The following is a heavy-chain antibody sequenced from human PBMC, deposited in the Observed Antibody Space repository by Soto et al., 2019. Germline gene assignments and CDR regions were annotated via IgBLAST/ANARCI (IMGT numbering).Heavy chain of an antibody. Sequence: GESLKISCKGSGYSFRNYWIGWVRQMPGKGLEWMGVIYPDDSDVRYSPSFQGQVTISADRSISTAYLQWNSLTTSDTAIYFCARGGTSSSRVFDFWGQGALVTVSS. V-gene: IGHV5-51*01. CDR3: ARGGTSSSRVFDF. CDR1: GYSFRNYW. D-gene: IGHD6-6*01. J-gene: IGHJ4*02. CDR2: IYPDDSDV.